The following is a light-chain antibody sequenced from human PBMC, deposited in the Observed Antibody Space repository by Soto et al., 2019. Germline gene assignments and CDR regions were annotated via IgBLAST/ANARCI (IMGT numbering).Light chain of an antibody. J-gene: IGLJ2*01. V-gene: IGLV2-18*02. CDR2: EVT. Sequence: QSALTQPPSVSGSPGQSVTISCTGTSNDVGSYDRVSWYQQPPGTAPKLMIYEVTYRPSGVPDRFSGSKSGNTASLTISGLQAEDEADYYCSSSTGTPLEVVFGGGTKVTVL. CDR1: SNDVGSYDR. CDR3: SSSTGTPLEVV.